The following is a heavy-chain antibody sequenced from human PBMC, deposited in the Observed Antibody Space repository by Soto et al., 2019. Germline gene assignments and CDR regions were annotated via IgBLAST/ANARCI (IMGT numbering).Heavy chain of an antibody. V-gene: IGHV1-69*13. CDR3: ARGLECRGYCLDKPTWFAP. D-gene: IGHD2-15*01. CDR1: GGTFSTFG. CDR2: IIPFFGTA. Sequence: SVKVSCKTSGGTFSTFGISWVRQAPGQGLEWMGGIIPFFGTAEYSQKFEDRITITADESTNTVYMDLSSLRSDDTAVYFCARGLECRGYCLDKPTWFAPWGQGTLVTVSS. J-gene: IGHJ5*02.